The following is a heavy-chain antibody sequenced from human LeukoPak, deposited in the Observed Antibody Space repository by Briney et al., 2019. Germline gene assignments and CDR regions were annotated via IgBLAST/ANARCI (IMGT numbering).Heavy chain of an antibody. D-gene: IGHD3-16*02. J-gene: IGHJ5*02. V-gene: IGHV1-24*01. CDR3: ATATIIWGSYRSWLDT. CDR1: GKSLTRVS. CDR2: LDPEHGGR. Sequence: ASVKVSCKVSGKSLTRVSIHWVRQSPGKGLEWMGGLDPEHGGRLYAQTFQGRVTMTEDASTDTAYMELSRLRSEDTAVYYCATATIIWGSYRSWLDTWGQGTLVTVSS.